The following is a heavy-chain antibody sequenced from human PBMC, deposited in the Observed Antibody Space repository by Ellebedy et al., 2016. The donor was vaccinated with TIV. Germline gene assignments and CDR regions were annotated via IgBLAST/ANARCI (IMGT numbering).Heavy chain of an antibody. D-gene: IGHD3-22*01. CDR1: GYTFTSYD. J-gene: IGHJ4*02. CDR2: MNPNSGNT. V-gene: IGHV1-8*01. Sequence: AASVKVSCKASGYTFTSYDINWVRQATGQGLEWMGWMNPNSGNTGYAQKFQGRVTMTRNTSISTAYMELSSLRSEDTAVYYCARGYYYDSSGYPTASLEYYFDYWGQGTLVTASS. CDR3: ARGYYYDSSGYPTASLEYYFDY.